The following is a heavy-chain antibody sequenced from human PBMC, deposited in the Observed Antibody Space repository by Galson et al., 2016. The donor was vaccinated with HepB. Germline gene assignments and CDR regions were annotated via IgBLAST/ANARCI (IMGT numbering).Heavy chain of an antibody. CDR2: IWPDGSDE. CDR1: GFTFSSRG. J-gene: IGHJ6*03. V-gene: IGHV3-33*06. D-gene: IGHD2-2*01. Sequence: SLRLSCAASGFTFSSRGMHWVRQAPGKGLEWVAVIWPDGSDEKYGDSVQGRFRISRDNSKNTLYLQMSSLRAEDTAVYYCTKEGAYCSSSRCRYYMDVWGRGTTVTVSS. CDR3: TKEGAYCSSSRCRYYMDV.